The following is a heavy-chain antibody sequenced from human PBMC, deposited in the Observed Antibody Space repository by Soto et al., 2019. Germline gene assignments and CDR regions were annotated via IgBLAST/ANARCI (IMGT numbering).Heavy chain of an antibody. CDR3: AREADFASSGYVLDY. Sequence: GGSLRLSCAASGFTFSGFSMNCVRQAPGKGLEWFSSVTSSPSSMFYADSVKGRFAISRDDAKDSLFLQMNSLRADDTAVYYCAREADFASSGYVLDYWGLGTLVTVSS. V-gene: IGHV3-21*01. D-gene: IGHD3-22*01. CDR1: GFTFSGFS. J-gene: IGHJ4*02. CDR2: VTSSPSSM.